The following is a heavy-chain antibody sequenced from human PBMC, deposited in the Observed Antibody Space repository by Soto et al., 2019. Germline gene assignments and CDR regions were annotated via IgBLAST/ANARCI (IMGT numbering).Heavy chain of an antibody. CDR3: AHPNNSSFDY. Sequence: QITLKESGPTLVKPTQTLTLTCTFSGFSLTISGEGVAWIRQPPGKALEWLALIYWDGDRRYSPSLKTRLTITEVSSKSLVVLTMTNMDPLDTATYYCAHPNNSSFDYWGQGSLVTVSS. D-gene: IGHD1-1*01. CDR2: IYWDGDR. J-gene: IGHJ4*02. V-gene: IGHV2-5*02. CDR1: GFSLTISGEG.